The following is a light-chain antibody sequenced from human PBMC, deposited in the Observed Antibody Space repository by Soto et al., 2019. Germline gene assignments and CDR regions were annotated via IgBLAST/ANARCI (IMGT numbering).Light chain of an antibody. CDR2: DAS. CDR3: QQRSNWPRGYT. J-gene: IGKJ2*01. Sequence: EIVLTQSPATLSLSPGERATRSCRASQSISSYLAWYQQKPGQAPRLLIYDASNRATGIPARFSGSGSGTDFTLTISSLEPEDFALYYCQQRSNWPRGYTFGQGTKLEIK. CDR1: QSISSY. V-gene: IGKV3-11*01.